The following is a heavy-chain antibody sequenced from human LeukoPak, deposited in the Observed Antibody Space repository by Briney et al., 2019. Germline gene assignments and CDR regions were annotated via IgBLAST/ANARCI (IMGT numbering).Heavy chain of an antibody. D-gene: IGHD5-24*01. CDR1: GGSISSGSYY. Sequence: SETLSLTCTVSGGSISSGSYYGSWIRQPAGKGLEWIGRIYTSGSTNYNPSLKSRVTISVDTSKNQFSLKLSSVTAADTAVYYCARSDGYNHFDYWGQGTLVTVSS. CDR2: IYTSGST. V-gene: IGHV4-61*02. J-gene: IGHJ4*02. CDR3: ARSDGYNHFDY.